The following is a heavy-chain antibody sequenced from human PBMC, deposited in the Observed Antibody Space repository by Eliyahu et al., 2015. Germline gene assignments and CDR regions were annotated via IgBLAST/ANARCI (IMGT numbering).Heavy chain of an antibody. CDR1: GFSFSDRY. V-gene: IGHV3-72*01. CDR3: VVSDVSGYATF. J-gene: IGHJ4*02. Sequence: EVQVVESGGGLVLPGGSPRLSCVGSGFSFSDRYMDWVRQAPGKGLEWVGRSRKKGNGYTXEYAASLKGRFTISRDDSKNSLYLQMDSLKTDDTALYYCVVSDVSGYATFWGQGTLLTVSS. CDR2: SRKKGNGYTX. D-gene: IGHD3-22*01.